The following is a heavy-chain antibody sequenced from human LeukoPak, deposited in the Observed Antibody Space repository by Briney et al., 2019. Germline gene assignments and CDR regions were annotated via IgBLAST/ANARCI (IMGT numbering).Heavy chain of an antibody. J-gene: IGHJ6*03. D-gene: IGHD2-21*01. CDR1: GFTFSSYG. V-gene: IGHV3-33*06. Sequence: GGSLRLSCVASGFTFSSYGMHWVRQAPGKGLEWVAVIWYDGSNKYYGDSVKGRFTISRDNSKNTLYLQMNSLRAEDTAVYYCAKDYSRGVYYYYMDVWGKGTTVTVSS. CDR2: IWYDGSNK. CDR3: AKDYSRGVYYYYMDV.